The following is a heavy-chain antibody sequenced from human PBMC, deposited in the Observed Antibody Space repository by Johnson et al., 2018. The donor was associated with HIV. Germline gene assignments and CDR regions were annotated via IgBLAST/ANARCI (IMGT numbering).Heavy chain of an antibody. CDR1: GFTFSSYW. J-gene: IGHJ3*02. V-gene: IGHV3-7*01. CDR3: ARGLSSGYSGYAFDI. Sequence: VQLVESGGGLVQPGGSLRLSCAASGFTFSSYWMSWVRQAPGKGLEWVANIKQDGSEKYYVDSVKGRFTISRDNAMNSLYLQMNSLRAGDTAVYYCARGLSSGYSGYAFDIWGQGTMVTVSS. CDR2: IKQDGSEK. D-gene: IGHD3-22*01.